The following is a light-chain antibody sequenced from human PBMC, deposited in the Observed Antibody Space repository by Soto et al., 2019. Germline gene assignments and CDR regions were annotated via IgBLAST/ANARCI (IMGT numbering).Light chain of an antibody. V-gene: IGLV1-40*01. CDR1: SSNIGAGYD. CDR2: CNS. Sequence: QSVLTQPPSVSGAPGQRVTISCTGSSSNIGAGYDVHWYQQLPGTAPKLLIYCNSNRPSGVPDRFSGSKSGTSASLAITGLQADDEADDYCQSYDSSLSGYVFGTGTKLTVL. CDR3: QSYDSSLSGYV. J-gene: IGLJ1*01.